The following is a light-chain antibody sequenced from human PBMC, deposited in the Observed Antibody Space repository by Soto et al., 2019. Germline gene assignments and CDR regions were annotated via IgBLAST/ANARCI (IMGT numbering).Light chain of an antibody. CDR3: LQYNDYWA. Sequence: DIQMTQSPSALSASVGDRVTITCRASQSLSTRLAWYQQKPGKAPKLLIHDASTLEYGVPSRFSGSGSGTEFTLTISSLQPDDFATYYCLQYNDYWAFGQGTQVEIK. J-gene: IGKJ1*01. V-gene: IGKV1-5*01. CDR1: QSLSTR. CDR2: DAS.